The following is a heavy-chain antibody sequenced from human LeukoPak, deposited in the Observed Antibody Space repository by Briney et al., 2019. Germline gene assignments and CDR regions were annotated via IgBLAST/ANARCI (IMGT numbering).Heavy chain of an antibody. CDR1: GNTFTSYG. CDR3: ARDLGWDIVVVVAATLLDY. D-gene: IGHD2-15*01. J-gene: IGHJ4*02. Sequence: ASVKVSCKASGNTFTSYGISWVRQAPGQGLEWMGWISAYNGNTNYAQKLQGRVTMTTDTSTSIAYMELRSLRSDDTAVYYCARDLGWDIVVVVAATLLDYWGQGTLVTVSS. CDR2: ISAYNGNT. V-gene: IGHV1-18*04.